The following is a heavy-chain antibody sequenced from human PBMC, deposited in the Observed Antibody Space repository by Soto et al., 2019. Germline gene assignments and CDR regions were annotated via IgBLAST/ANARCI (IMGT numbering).Heavy chain of an antibody. D-gene: IGHD4-4*01. V-gene: IGHV4-34*01. CDR1: GGSFSGYY. J-gene: IGHJ6*03. CDR3: ARIPLPAVTKTYYYYMDV. Sequence: SETLSLTCAVYGGSFSGYYWSWIRQPPGKGLEWIGEINHSGSTNYNPSLKSRVTISVDTSKDQFSLKLSSVTAADTAVYYCARIPLPAVTKTYYYYMDVWGKGTTVTVSS. CDR2: INHSGST.